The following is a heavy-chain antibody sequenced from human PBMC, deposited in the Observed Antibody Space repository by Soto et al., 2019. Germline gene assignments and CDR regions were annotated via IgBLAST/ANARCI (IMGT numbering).Heavy chain of an antibody. V-gene: IGHV3-30*18. J-gene: IGHJ6*02. CDR1: GFTFSNYG. CDR3: AKDIALVRGVIIDMDV. CDR2: VSYDGDDK. Sequence: GGSLRLSCVASGFTFSNYGMHWVRQAPGKGLEWVAVVSYDGDDKYYADSVKGRFTISRDNSKNALYLQMNSLRPEDTAVYYCAKDIALVRGVIIDMDVWGQGTTVTVSS. D-gene: IGHD3-10*01.